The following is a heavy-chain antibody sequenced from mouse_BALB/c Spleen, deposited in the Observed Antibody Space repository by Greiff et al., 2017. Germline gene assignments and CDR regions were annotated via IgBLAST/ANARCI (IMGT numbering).Heavy chain of an antibody. CDR1: GFNIKDYY. Sequence: DVKLQESGAELVRPGALVKLSCKASGFNIKDYYMHWVKQRPEQGLEWIGWIDPENGNTIYDPKFQGKASITADTSSNTAYLQLSSLTSEDTAVYYCARGDYGYASAWFAYWGQGTLVTVSA. V-gene: IGHV14-1*02. CDR2: IDPENGNT. J-gene: IGHJ3*01. CDR3: ARGDYGYASAWFAY. D-gene: IGHD1-2*01.